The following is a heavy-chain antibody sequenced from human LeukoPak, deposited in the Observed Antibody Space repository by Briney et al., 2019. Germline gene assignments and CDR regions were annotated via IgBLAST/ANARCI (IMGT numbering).Heavy chain of an antibody. CDR2: IHYSGST. Sequence: SETLSLTCTVSGGSISSYYWNWIRQPPGKGLEWIGYIHYSGSTDYNPSLKSRVTISVDTSKNQFSLKLRSVTAADTAVYYCARDAEMTTSYYYGMDVWGQGITVTVSS. D-gene: IGHD5-24*01. CDR3: ARDAEMTTSYYYGMDV. V-gene: IGHV4-59*01. J-gene: IGHJ6*02. CDR1: GGSISSYY.